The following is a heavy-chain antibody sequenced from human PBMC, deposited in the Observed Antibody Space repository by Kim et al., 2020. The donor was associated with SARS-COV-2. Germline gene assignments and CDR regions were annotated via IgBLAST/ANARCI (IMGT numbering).Heavy chain of an antibody. D-gene: IGHD3-10*01. J-gene: IGHJ6*02. CDR2: IKQDGSEK. CDR1: GFTFSSYW. Sequence: GGSLRLSCAASGFTFSSYWMSWVRQAPGKGLEWVANIKQDGSEKYYVDSVKGRFTISRDNAKNSLYLQMNSLGAEDTAVYYCARDGRRGLLWFGETAASYYGMDVWGQGTTVTVSS. V-gene: IGHV3-7*01. CDR3: ARDGRRGLLWFGETAASYYGMDV.